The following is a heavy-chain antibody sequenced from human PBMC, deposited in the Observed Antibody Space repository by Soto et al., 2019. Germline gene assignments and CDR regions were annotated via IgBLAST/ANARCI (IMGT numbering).Heavy chain of an antibody. CDR2: INHSGST. J-gene: IGHJ6*01. D-gene: IGHD2-15*01. CDR3: ARGLGASVSYYYYYYGMDV. Sequence: SDTLSLTCAVYGGSFSGYYWSWIRQPPGKGLEWIGEINHSGSTNYNPSLKSRVTISVDTSKNQFSLKLSSVTAADTAVYYCARGLGASVSYYYYYYGMDVWGQGTTVTVSS. V-gene: IGHV4-34*01. CDR1: GGSFSGYY.